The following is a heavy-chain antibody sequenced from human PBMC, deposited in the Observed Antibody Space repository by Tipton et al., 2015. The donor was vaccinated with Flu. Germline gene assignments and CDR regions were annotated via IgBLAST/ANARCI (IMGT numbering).Heavy chain of an antibody. V-gene: IGHV4-59*01. CDR3: ARGVVRYHFDY. D-gene: IGHD3-10*01. CDR2: IYYSGST. Sequence: TLSLTCTVSGGSISSYYWSWIRQPPGKGLEWIGYIYYSGSTNYNPSLKSRVTISVDTSKNQFSLKLSSVTAADTAVYYCARGVVRYHFDYWGQGTLVTVSS. CDR1: GGSISSYY. J-gene: IGHJ4*02.